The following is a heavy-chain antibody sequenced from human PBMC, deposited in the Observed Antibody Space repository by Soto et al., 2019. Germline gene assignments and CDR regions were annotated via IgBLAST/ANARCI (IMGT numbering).Heavy chain of an antibody. CDR3: ARDPEQQLVRYFDY. D-gene: IGHD6-13*01. V-gene: IGHV3-33*01. CDR1: GFTFSSYG. J-gene: IGHJ4*02. Sequence: GGSLRLSCAASGFTFSSYGMHWVRQAPGKGLEWVAVIWYDGSNKYYADSVKGRFTISRDNSKNTLYLQMNSLRAEDTAVYYCARDPEQQLVRYFDYWGQGTLVTVSS. CDR2: IWYDGSNK.